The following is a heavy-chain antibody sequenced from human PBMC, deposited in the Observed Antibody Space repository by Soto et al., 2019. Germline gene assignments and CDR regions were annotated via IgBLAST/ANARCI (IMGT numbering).Heavy chain of an antibody. CDR2: IWYDGSNK. V-gene: IGHV3-33*01. Sequence: LXLSCAASRFTFSIYGMHWVRQAPVKGLEWVAVIWYDGSNKYYADSVKGRFTISRDNSKNTLYLQMNSLRAEDTAVYYCAALRGYSYGPYYYGMDVWGQGTTVTVSS. J-gene: IGHJ6*02. CDR1: RFTFSIYG. CDR3: AALRGYSYGPYYYGMDV. D-gene: IGHD5-18*01.